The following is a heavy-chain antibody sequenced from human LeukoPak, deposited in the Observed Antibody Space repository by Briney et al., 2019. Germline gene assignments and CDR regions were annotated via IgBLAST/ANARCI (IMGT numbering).Heavy chain of an antibody. V-gene: IGHV3-30*16. D-gene: IGHD3-22*01. CDR2: VRHDGNNK. Sequence: GRSLRLSCAASGFTFSSYAMHWVRQAPGKGLEWLAFVRHDGNNKYEADSVKGRFTISRDNSKNTVYLQMNSLRSEDTAVYYCAKGVRMIVVAPGSWGQGTLVTVSS. CDR3: AKGVRMIVVAPGS. J-gene: IGHJ5*02. CDR1: GFTFSSYA.